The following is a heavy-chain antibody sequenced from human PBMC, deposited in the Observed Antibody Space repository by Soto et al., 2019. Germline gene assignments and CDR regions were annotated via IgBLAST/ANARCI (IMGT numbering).Heavy chain of an antibody. V-gene: IGHV3-30*18. D-gene: IGHD3-10*01. J-gene: IGHJ6*02. CDR2: ISYDGILK. CDR3: AKDFKISGGHYGSLNYYYGMDV. CDR1: GFTFSAFG. Sequence: QVHLVESGGGVVQPGRSLRLSCEASGFTFSAFGMHWVRQAPGKGLEWVAIISYDGILKYYADPVKGRFTISRDTSKDAVYLQMNSLRPEDTAVYYCAKDFKISGGHYGSLNYYYGMDVWGQGTTVTVSS.